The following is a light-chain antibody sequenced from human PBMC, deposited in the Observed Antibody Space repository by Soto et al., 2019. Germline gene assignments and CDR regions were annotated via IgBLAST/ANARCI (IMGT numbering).Light chain of an antibody. Sequence: LTQPPSVSGSPGQSITISCTGTSSDVGGYNYVSWYQQHPGKAPKLMIYAVSNRPSGVSNRFSGSKSGNTATLTISGLQAEDEADYYCCSYTVSGTYVFGTGTKVTVL. CDR3: CSYTVSGTYV. CDR1: SSDVGGYNY. V-gene: IGLV2-14*01. J-gene: IGLJ1*01. CDR2: AVS.